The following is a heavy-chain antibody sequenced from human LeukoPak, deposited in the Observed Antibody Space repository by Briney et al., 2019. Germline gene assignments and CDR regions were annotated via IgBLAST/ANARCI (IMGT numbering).Heavy chain of an antibody. J-gene: IGHJ4*02. V-gene: IGHV1-69*05. CDR3: ARDDCSGGSCYFDY. CDR1: GGTFSSYA. Sequence: SVKVACKASGGTFSSYAISWVRQAPGQGLEWMGGIIPIFGTANYAQKFQGRVTITTDESTSTAYMELSSLRSEDTAVYYCARDDCSGGSCYFDYWGQGTLVTVSS. CDR2: IIPIFGTA. D-gene: IGHD2-15*01.